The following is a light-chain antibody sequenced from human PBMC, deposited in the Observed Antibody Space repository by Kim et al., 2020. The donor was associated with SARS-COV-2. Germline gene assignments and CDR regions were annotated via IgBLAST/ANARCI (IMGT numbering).Light chain of an antibody. J-gene: IGKJ2*01. CDR1: QSISTY. Sequence: DIQMTQSPSSLSASIGDRVTITCRASQSISTYLNWYQQKPGKAPNLLIYATSSLQSGVPSRFSGSGSGTDFTLTISSLQPEDFATYYRQQSASTSYTFGPETKLE. CDR2: ATS. V-gene: IGKV1-39*01. CDR3: QQSASTSYT.